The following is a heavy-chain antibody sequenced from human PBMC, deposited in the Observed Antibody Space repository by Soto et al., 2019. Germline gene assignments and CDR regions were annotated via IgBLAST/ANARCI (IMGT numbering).Heavy chain of an antibody. CDR3: ARHISSSGIYYYGMDV. CDR2: IDPSDSYT. V-gene: IGHV5-10-1*01. Sequence: NLGESLKISCKGSGYSFTSYWISWVRQMPGKGLEWMGRIDPSDSYTNYSPSFQGHVTISADKSISTAYLQWSSLKASDTAMYYCARHISSSGIYYYGMDVWGQGTTVTV. J-gene: IGHJ6*02. CDR1: GYSFTSYW. D-gene: IGHD6-19*01.